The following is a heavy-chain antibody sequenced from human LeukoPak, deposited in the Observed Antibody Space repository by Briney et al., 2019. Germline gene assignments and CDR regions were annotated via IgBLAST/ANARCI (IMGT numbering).Heavy chain of an antibody. D-gene: IGHD2-15*01. CDR2: IYYTGST. J-gene: IGHJ5*02. CDR1: GGSISSYY. V-gene: IGHV4-59*08. Sequence: TPSETLSLTCTVSGGSISSYYWSWIRQPPGKGLEWIGYIYYTGSTNYNPSLKSRVTISVDTSKNQFSLKLSSVTAADTAVYYCARQVGGNNVPWFDPWGQGTLVTVSS. CDR3: ARQVGGNNVPWFDP.